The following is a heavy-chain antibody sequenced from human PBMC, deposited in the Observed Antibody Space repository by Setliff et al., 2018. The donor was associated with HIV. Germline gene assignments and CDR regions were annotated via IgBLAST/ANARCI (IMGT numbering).Heavy chain of an antibody. CDR3: ARGPWYYYDSSGYPAEYFQH. J-gene: IGHJ1*01. CDR2: IYYSGST. Sequence: SETLSLTCTVSGGSISNSRYYWSWIRQPPGKGLEWIGSIYYSGSTYYNPSLKSRVTISVDTSKNQFSLKLSSVTAADTAVYYCARGPWYYYDSSGYPAEYFQHWGQGTLVTVSS. V-gene: IGHV4-39*01. CDR1: GGSISNSRYY. D-gene: IGHD3-22*01.